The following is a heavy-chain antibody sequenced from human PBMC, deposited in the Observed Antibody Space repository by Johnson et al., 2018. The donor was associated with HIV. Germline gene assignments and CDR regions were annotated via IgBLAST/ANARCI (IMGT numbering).Heavy chain of an antibody. Sequence: EKLVESGGGLVQPGGSLRLSCAASGITVSSNYMSWVRQAPGKGLEWVSVIFSVGGAYYADSVKGRFIISRDNSKNMLYLHMNSLRPEVTAVYYCARDGRDLVTRGSFDIWGQGTVVTVSS. V-gene: IGHV3-66*02. D-gene: IGHD3-9*01. CDR3: ARDGRDLVTRGSFDI. CDR1: GITVSSNY. CDR2: IFSVGGA. J-gene: IGHJ3*02.